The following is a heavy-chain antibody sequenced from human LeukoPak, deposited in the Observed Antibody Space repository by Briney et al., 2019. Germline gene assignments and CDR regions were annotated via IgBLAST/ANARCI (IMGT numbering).Heavy chain of an antibody. CDR3: ARTVTSFDY. V-gene: IGHV4-59*01. CDR2: IYYSGST. D-gene: IGHD4-17*01. CDR1: GGSISSNY. J-gene: IGHJ4*02. Sequence: SETLSLTCTVSGGSISSNYWSWVRQPPGKGLEWIGYIYYSGSTNYNPSLKSRVTISVDTSKNQFSLKLSSVTAADTAVYYCARTVTSFDYWGQGTLVTVSS.